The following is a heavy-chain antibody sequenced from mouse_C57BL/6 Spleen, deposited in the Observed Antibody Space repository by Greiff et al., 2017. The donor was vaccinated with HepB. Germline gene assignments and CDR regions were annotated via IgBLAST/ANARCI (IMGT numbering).Heavy chain of an antibody. D-gene: IGHD3-2*02. V-gene: IGHV1-53*01. CDR1: GYTFTSYW. J-gene: IGHJ3*01. CDR2: INPSNGGT. CDR3: ARGDSSGYGFAY. Sequence: QVQLQQPGTELVKPGASVKLSCKASGYTFTSYWMHWVKQRPGQGLEWIGNINPSNGGTNYNEKFKRKATMTVDKSSSTAYMQLSSLTSEDSAVYYCARGDSSGYGFAYWGQGTLVTVSA.